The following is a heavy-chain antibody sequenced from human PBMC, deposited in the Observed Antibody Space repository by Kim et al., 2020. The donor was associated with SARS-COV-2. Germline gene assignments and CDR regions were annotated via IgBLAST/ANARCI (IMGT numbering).Heavy chain of an antibody. CDR1: GGSISSYY. Sequence: SETLSLTCTVSGGSISSYYWSWIRQPPGKGLEWIGYIYYSGSTNYNPSLKSRVTISVDTSKNQFSLKLSSVTAADTAVYYCARAGGLEQWLVRAYYYYGMDVWGQGTTVTVSS. V-gene: IGHV4-59*13. CDR3: ARAGGLEQWLVRAYYYYGMDV. D-gene: IGHD6-19*01. J-gene: IGHJ6*02. CDR2: IYYSGST.